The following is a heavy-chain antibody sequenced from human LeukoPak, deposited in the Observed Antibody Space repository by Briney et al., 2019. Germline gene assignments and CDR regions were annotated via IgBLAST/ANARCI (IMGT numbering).Heavy chain of an antibody. CDR3: ARVGYCSGGSCYSAGNFDY. Sequence: ASVKVSCKASGYTFTSYGISWVRQAPGQGLELMGWISAYNGNTNYAQKLQGRVTMTTDTSTSTAYMELRSLRSDDTAVYYCARVGYCSGGSCYSAGNFDYWGQGTLVTVSS. CDR1: GYTFTSYG. CDR2: ISAYNGNT. V-gene: IGHV1-18*01. J-gene: IGHJ4*02. D-gene: IGHD2-15*01.